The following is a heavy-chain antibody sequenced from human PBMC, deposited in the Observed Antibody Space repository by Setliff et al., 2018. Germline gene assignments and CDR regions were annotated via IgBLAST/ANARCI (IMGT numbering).Heavy chain of an antibody. Sequence: GASVKVSCKASGYTFTGYYMHWVRQAPGQGLEWMGWINPNSGGTNYAQKFQGRVTMTRDTSISTAYMELSRLRSDDTAVYYCARDPQKTGDGKHAFDIWGQGTMVTVSS. CDR1: GYTFTGYY. J-gene: IGHJ3*02. CDR2: INPNSGGT. CDR3: ARDPQKTGDGKHAFDI. V-gene: IGHV1-2*02. D-gene: IGHD7-27*01.